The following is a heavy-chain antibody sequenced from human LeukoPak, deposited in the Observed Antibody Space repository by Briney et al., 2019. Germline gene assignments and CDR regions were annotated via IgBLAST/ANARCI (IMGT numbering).Heavy chain of an antibody. CDR3: ARARYYDILTGYYNAYYFDY. D-gene: IGHD3-9*01. Sequence: SVKVSCKASGGTFSSYAISWVRQAPGQGLEWMGGIIPIFGTANYAQKFQGRVTITTDESTSTAYMELSSLRSEDTAVYYCARARYYDILTGYYNAYYFDYWGQGTLVTVSS. J-gene: IGHJ4*02. CDR2: IIPIFGTA. CDR1: GGTFSSYA. V-gene: IGHV1-69*05.